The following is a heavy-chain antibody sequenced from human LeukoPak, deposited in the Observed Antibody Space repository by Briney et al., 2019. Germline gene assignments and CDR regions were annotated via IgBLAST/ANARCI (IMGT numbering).Heavy chain of an antibody. CDR3: ARVLKTPSAGIHPLYGMDV. V-gene: IGHV3-30-3*01. J-gene: IGHJ6*02. Sequence: GSLRLSCAASGFTFSSYAMHWVRQAPGKGLEWVAVISYDGSNKYYADSVKGRFTISRDNSKNTLYLQMNSLRAEDTAVYYCARVLKTPSAGIHPLYGMDVWGQGTTVTVSS. D-gene: IGHD3-10*01. CDR2: ISYDGSNK. CDR1: GFTFSSYA.